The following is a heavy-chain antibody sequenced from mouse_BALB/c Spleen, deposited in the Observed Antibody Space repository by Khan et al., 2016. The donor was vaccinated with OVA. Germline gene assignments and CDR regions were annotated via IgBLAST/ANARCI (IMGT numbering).Heavy chain of an antibody. Sequence: VQLKQSGAELVRPGALVKLSCKASGFNIKDYYMHWVKQRPEQGLVWIGRIDPENGDTIYDPKFQGKASITSETSSNTAYLQLSSLTSEDTAVYYCAGDGYSPWFAYWGHGTLVTVSA. CDR1: GFNIKDYY. CDR2: IDPENGDT. J-gene: IGHJ3*01. CDR3: AGDGYSPWFAY. V-gene: IGHV14-1*02. D-gene: IGHD2-3*01.